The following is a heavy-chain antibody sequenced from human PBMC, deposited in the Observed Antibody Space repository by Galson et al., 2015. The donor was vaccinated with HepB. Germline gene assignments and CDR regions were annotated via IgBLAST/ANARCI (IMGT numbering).Heavy chain of an antibody. J-gene: IGHJ4*02. V-gene: IGHV3-23*01. CDR2: IGERSDYS. D-gene: IGHD1-14*01. Sequence: SLRLSCAASGFTFSNSPMSWLRQPPGKGLEWVSSIGERSDYSNYADSVKGRFTISRDNSKNTLYLQMNSLRAEDTAVYYCAKDFRVVHHYYFDYWGQGTLVTVSS. CDR1: GFTFSNSP. CDR3: AKDFRVVHHYYFDY.